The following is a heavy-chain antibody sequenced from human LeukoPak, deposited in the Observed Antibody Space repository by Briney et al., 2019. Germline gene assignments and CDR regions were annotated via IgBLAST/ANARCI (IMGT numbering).Heavy chain of an antibody. CDR1: GGSITSRTYY. D-gene: IGHD2-15*01. V-gene: IGHV4-39*07. CDR3: PRVECFDGRCYTFDY. CDR2: IYYSGST. Sequence: SETLSLTCTVSGGSITSRTYYWGWIRQPPGKGLEWIGSIYYSGSTYYSPSLKSRVTISVDTSKNQFSLRLRSVTAADTAVYYCPRVECFDGRCYTFDYWGPGTLVIVSS. J-gene: IGHJ4*02.